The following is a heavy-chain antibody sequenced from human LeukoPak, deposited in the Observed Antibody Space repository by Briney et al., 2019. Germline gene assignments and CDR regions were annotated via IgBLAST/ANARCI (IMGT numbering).Heavy chain of an antibody. J-gene: IGHJ5*02. D-gene: IGHD4-23*01. CDR1: GYSFTTYW. Sequence: GESLKISCKGSGYSFTTYWIGWVRQMPGKGLEWMGIIYPGDSDTIYNPSFQGQVTISADKSISTAYLQWSSLKASDTAVYYCARHVGDYGGNSHNWFDPWGQGTLVTVSS. V-gene: IGHV5-51*01. CDR2: IYPGDSDT. CDR3: ARHVGDYGGNSHNWFDP.